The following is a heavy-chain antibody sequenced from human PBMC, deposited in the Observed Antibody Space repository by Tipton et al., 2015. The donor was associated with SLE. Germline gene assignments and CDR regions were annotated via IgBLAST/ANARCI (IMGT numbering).Heavy chain of an antibody. J-gene: IGHJ4*02. V-gene: IGHV4-59*08. Sequence: TLSLTCTVSGGSIRSYYWNWIRQPPGKGLEWIGYIFYTGSTNYNPSLKSRVTMSVDTSKNQFSLKLGSVTAADTAVYYCGKYDYDSTGIQAIHYWGQGTLVTVSS. CDR2: IFYTGST. D-gene: IGHD3-22*01. CDR1: GGSIRSYY. CDR3: GKYDYDSTGIQAIHY.